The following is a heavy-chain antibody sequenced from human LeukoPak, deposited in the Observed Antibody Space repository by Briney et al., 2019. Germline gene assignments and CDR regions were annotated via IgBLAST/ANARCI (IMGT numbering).Heavy chain of an antibody. CDR3: ARGFPVAGYDC. J-gene: IGHJ4*02. V-gene: IGHV3-13*01. D-gene: IGHD6-19*01. Sequence: VGSLRLSSAAPGFTFSSYDMHSVRQATGKSLEWVSAIGTAGDTYYTGSVKGRFTISRENAKNSLYLQMNSLRAGDTAVYYCARGFPVAGYDCWGQGTLVTASS. CDR2: IGTAGDT. CDR1: GFTFSSYD.